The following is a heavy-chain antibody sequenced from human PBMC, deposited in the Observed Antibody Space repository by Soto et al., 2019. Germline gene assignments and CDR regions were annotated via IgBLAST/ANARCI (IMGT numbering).Heavy chain of an antibody. Sequence: ASVKVSCKASGYTFTSYGISWVRQAPGQGLEWMGWISAYNGNTNYAQKLQGRVTMTTDTSTSTAYMELRSLRSDDTAVYYCVRDSDSSSWPLYYYYGMDVWGQGTTVTVSS. CDR2: ISAYNGNT. V-gene: IGHV1-18*01. J-gene: IGHJ6*02. CDR1: GYTFTSYG. CDR3: VRDSDSSSWPLYYYYGMDV. D-gene: IGHD6-13*01.